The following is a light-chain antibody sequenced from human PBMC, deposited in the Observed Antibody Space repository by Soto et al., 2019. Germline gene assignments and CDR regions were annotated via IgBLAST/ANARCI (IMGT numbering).Light chain of an antibody. J-gene: IGKJ5*01. CDR2: DSS. CDR1: QTVSSN. V-gene: IGKV3D-15*01. Sequence: EIVLTQSPGTLSLSPGERATLSCRASQTVSSNLAWYQQKPGQPPRLLIYDSSTRATGFPDRFSGSGSGTDFTLTISSLQSEDFAVYYCQQYNEWPPFTFGQRTRLDI. CDR3: QQYNEWPPFT.